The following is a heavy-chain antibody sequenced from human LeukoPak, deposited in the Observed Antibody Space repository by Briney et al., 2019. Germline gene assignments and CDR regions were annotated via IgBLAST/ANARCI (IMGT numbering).Heavy chain of an antibody. Sequence: AGGSLRLSCAASGFTFSSYGMHWVRQAPGKGLEWVAFIRYDGTKKYDADSMKGRFTISRDNSKNTLYLQMNSLRAEDTAVYYCAKDPDYYDESGYYSYLDYWGQGTLVTVSS. CDR2: IRYDGTKK. CDR1: GFTFSSYG. J-gene: IGHJ4*02. D-gene: IGHD3-22*01. CDR3: AKDPDYYDESGYYSYLDY. V-gene: IGHV3-30*02.